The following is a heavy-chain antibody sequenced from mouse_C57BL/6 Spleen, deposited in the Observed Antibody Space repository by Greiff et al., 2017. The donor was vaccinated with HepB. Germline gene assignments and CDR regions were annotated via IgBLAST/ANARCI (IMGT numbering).Heavy chain of an antibody. J-gene: IGHJ2*01. CDR1: GFTFSSYA. Sequence: EVHLVESGEGLVKPGGSLKLSCAASGFTFSSYAMSWVRQTPEKRLEWVAYISSGGDYIYYADTVKGRFTISRDNARNTLYLQMSSLKSEDTAMYYCTRDGLGHYFDYWGQGTTLTVSS. CDR3: TRDGLGHYFDY. CDR2: ISSGGDYI. D-gene: IGHD4-1*01. V-gene: IGHV5-9-1*02.